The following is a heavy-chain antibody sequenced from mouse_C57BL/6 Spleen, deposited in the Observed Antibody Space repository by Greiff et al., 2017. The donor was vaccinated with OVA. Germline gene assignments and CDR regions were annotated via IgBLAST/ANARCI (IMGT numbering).Heavy chain of an antibody. D-gene: IGHD2-10*02. V-gene: IGHV1-69*01. Sequence: QVQLQQPGAELMMPGASVKLSCKASGYTFTSYWMHWVKQRPGQGLEWIGEIDPSDSYTNYNQKFKGKSTLTVDKSSSTAYMQLSSLTSEDSAVYYCAYGNYYFDYWGQGTTLTVSS. J-gene: IGHJ2*01. CDR2: IDPSDSYT. CDR1: GYTFTSYW. CDR3: AYGNYYFDY.